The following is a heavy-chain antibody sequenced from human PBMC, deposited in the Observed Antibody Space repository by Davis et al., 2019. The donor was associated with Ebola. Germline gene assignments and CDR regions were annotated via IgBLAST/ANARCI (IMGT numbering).Heavy chain of an antibody. CDR1: GYSITSYC. D-gene: IGHD3-10*01. Sequence: GESLMISCKASGYSITSYCIGSLRQMHGKGLEWMGIIHPSDSDTRYSPSFQGQVTMSVDKSISTVYLQWSSLKASDTAMYFCVSSKRGTYDYGMDVWGQGTTVTVSS. V-gene: IGHV5-51*01. CDR2: IHPSDSDT. J-gene: IGHJ6*02. CDR3: VSSKRGTYDYGMDV.